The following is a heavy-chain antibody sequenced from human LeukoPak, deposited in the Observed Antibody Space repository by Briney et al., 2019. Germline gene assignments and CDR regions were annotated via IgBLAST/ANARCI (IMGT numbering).Heavy chain of an antibody. J-gene: IGHJ3*02. Sequence: SETLSLLCSVSGGPMSRYYWSWLRQPPGKGLEWIGYIYYSGSTYYSPSLKSRVTISLDTSRNQFSLKLTSVTAADTAVYYCAKSNGYGLVDIWGQGTMVTVSS. V-gene: IGHV4-59*12. CDR3: AKSNGYGLVDI. CDR2: IYYSGST. CDR1: GGPMSRYY. D-gene: IGHD3-10*01.